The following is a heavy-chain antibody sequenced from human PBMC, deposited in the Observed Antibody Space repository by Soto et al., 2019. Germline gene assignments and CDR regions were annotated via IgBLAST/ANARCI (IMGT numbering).Heavy chain of an antibody. V-gene: IGHV1-69*13. CDR2: IIPIFGTA. J-gene: IGHJ4*02. Sequence: SVKVSCKASGGTFSSYAISWVRQAPGQGLEWMGGIIPIFGTANYAQKFQGRVTITADESTSTAYMELNSLKIDYTAVYYCTSRRDWTAVDPFDYWGLGTLVTVS. CDR1: GGTFSSYA. D-gene: IGHD5-18*01. CDR3: TSRRDWTAVDPFDY.